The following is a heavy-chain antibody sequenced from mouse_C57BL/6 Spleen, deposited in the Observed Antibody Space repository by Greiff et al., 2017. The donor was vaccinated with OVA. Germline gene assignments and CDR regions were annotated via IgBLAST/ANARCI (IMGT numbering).Heavy chain of an antibody. Sequence: VQLKESGAELVRPGSSVKMSCKTSGYTFTSYGINWVKQRPGQGLEWIGYIYIGDGFTEYNEKFKGKATLTSDTSSSTAYMQLSSLTSDDSAIYFCARGGYYGSGPYFDVWGTGTTVTVSS. CDR3: ARGGYYGSGPYFDV. CDR2: IYIGDGFT. J-gene: IGHJ1*03. D-gene: IGHD1-1*01. V-gene: IGHV1-58*01. CDR1: GYTFTSYG.